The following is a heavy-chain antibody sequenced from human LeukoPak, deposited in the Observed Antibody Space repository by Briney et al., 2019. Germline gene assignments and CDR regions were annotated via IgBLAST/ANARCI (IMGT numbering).Heavy chain of an antibody. CDR3: AKVSGSSGYDHEPSDFDY. Sequence: GGSLRLSCAASGFTFSSYAMSWVRQAPGKGLEWVSAISGSGGSTYYADSVKGRFTISRDNSKNTLYLQMNSLRAEDTAVYYCAKVSGSSGYDHEPSDFDYWGQGTLVTVSS. D-gene: IGHD5-12*01. CDR1: GFTFSSYA. V-gene: IGHV3-23*01. CDR2: ISGSGGST. J-gene: IGHJ4*02.